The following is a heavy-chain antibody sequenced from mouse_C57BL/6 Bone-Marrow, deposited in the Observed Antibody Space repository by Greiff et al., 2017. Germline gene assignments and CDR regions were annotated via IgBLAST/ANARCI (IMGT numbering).Heavy chain of an antibody. CDR3: TTDSSGYYFDY. Sequence: VQLKQSGAELVRPGASVKLSCTASGFNIKDDYMHWVKQRPEQGLEWIGWIDPENGDTEYASKFQGKATITADTSSNTAYLQLSSLTSEDTAVYYCTTDSSGYYFDYWGQGTTLTVSS. J-gene: IGHJ2*01. CDR2: IDPENGDT. D-gene: IGHD3-2*02. CDR1: GFNIKDDY. V-gene: IGHV14-4*01.